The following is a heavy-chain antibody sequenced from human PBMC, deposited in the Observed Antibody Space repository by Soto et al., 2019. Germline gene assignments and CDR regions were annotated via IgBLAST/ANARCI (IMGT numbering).Heavy chain of an antibody. D-gene: IGHD4-17*01. CDR1: GGSVSIGDYL. J-gene: IGHJ5*02. Sequence: SETLSLTCTVFGGSVSIGDYLWSWIRQRPGKGLEWIGYIHDSGNTYYNPSLKSRVTISLDTSKNQFSLKVTSMTAADTAVYFCARARGGDSGDYASLFDRWGQGNRVTVSS. CDR2: IHDSGNT. V-gene: IGHV4-30-4*01. CDR3: ARARGGDSGDYASLFDR.